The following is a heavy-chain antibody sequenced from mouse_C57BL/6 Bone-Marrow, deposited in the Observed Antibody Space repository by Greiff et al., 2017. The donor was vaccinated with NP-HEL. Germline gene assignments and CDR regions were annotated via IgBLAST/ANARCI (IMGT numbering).Heavy chain of an antibody. Sequence: VQLQQPGAELVKPGASVKLSCKASGYTFTSYWMHWVKQRPGQGLEWIGMIHPNSGSTNYNEKFKSKATLTVDKSSSTAYMQLSSLTSDDSAVDDCARSRVWFSIDYGGRGTSVTVSA. J-gene: IGHJ4*01. CDR1: GYTFTSYW. CDR2: IHPNSGST. D-gene: IGHD2-10*02. V-gene: IGHV1-64*01. CDR3: ARSRVWFSIDY.